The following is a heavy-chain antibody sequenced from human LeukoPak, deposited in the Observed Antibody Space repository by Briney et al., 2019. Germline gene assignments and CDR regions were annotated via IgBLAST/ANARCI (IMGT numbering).Heavy chain of an antibody. CDR3: AREEGSREPFDY. V-gene: IGHV1-18*01. D-gene: IGHD1-14*01. Sequence: GASVKVSCKASGYTFTSYGISWVRQAPGQGLEWMGWISAYNGNTNYAQKLQGRVTITTDESTSTAYMELSSLRSEDTAVYYCAREEGSREPFDYWGQGTLVTVSS. CDR2: ISAYNGNT. CDR1: GYTFTSYG. J-gene: IGHJ4*02.